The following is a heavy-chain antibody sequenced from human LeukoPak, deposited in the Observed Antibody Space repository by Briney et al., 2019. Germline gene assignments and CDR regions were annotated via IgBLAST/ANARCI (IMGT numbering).Heavy chain of an antibody. J-gene: IGHJ4*02. V-gene: IGHV1-2*02. CDR1: GYTFTGYY. Sequence: ASVKVSCKASGYTFTGYYMHWVRQAPGQGLEWMGWINPNSGGTNYAQKFQGRVTMTRDTSISTAYMELSRPRSDDTAVYYCARVSSIAAVLYDYWGQGTLVTVSS. D-gene: IGHD6-13*01. CDR2: INPNSGGT. CDR3: ARVSSIAAVLYDY.